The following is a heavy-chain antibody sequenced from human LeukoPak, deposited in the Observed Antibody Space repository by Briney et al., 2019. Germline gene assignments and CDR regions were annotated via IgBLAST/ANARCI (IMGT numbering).Heavy chain of an antibody. D-gene: IGHD5-12*01. CDR1: GFTFSSYA. V-gene: IGHV3-64*01. CDR2: ISSNGGST. J-gene: IGHJ4*02. Sequence: GGSLRLSCAASGFTFSSYAMHWVRQAPGKGLEYVSAISSNGGSTYYANSVKGRFTISRDNSKNTLYLQMGSLRAEDTAVYYCAKVSRRGYSGYDFWDYWGQGTLVTVSS. CDR3: AKVSRRGYSGYDFWDY.